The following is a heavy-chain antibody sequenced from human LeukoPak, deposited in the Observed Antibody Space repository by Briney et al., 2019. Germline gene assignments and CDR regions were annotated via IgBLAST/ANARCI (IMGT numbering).Heavy chain of an antibody. CDR2: INSDGSST. CDR3: ARDINGDYSY. J-gene: IGHJ4*02. Sequence: GGSLRLSCAASGFTFSNYWMHWVRQAPGKGLMWVSRINSDGSSTTYADSVKGRLTISRDNTKNTLYLQMDSLRAEDTAVYYCARDINGDYSYWGQGTLVTVSS. CDR1: GFTFSNYW. D-gene: IGHD4-17*01. V-gene: IGHV3-74*01.